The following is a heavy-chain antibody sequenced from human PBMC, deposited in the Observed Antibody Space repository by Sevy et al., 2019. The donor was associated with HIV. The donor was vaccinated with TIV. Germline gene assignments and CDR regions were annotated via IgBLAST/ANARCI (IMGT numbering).Heavy chain of an antibody. CDR3: ARNSSMTTVTMNY. J-gene: IGHJ4*02. CDR1: GGSVSRSTYY. V-gene: IGHV4-39*01. Sequence: SETLSLTCTVSGGSVSRSTYYWGWIRQPPGKGLEWIGSIYYSGSTYYNPSLKSRVTISVDTSKNQFSLKLSSVTAADTAVYYCARNSSMTTVTMNYWGQGTLVTVSS. D-gene: IGHD4-17*01. CDR2: IYYSGST.